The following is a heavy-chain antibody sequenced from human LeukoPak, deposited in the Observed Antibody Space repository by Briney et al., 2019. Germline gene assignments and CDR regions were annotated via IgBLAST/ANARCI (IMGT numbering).Heavy chain of an antibody. CDR1: GFTFTSYW. CDR2: IKHAGSEK. V-gene: IGHV3-7*01. Sequence: PGGSLRLSCAASGFTFTSYWMSWVRQAPGKGLEWVANIKHAGSEKYYADSLKGRFTISRDNAKNSLYLQMNSLRAEDTAVYYVARELKSGYRSTYSYSNIDGWGKGTTVTVSS. D-gene: IGHD5-12*01. J-gene: IGHJ6*03. CDR3: ARELKSGYRSTYSYSNIDG.